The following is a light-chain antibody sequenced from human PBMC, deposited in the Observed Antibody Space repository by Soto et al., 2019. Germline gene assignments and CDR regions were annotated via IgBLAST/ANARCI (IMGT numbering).Light chain of an antibody. CDR1: QSVSSDY. CDR3: QQYNNWPPLT. J-gene: IGKJ1*01. V-gene: IGKV3-20*01. CDR2: GAS. Sequence: ERVLTQSPGTLALSPGETATLSCRASQSVSSDYLAWYQQKPGQPPRLLIYGASSRATGVPERFSGSGSGTDFTLTISSLEPEDFAVYYCQQYNNWPPLTFGQGTKVDIK.